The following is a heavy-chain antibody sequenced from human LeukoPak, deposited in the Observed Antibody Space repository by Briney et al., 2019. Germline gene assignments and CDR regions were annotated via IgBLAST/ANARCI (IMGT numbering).Heavy chain of an antibody. J-gene: IGHJ4*02. CDR3: TRVTEWNDFDY. D-gene: IGHD1-1*01. CDR1: GGSISSYY. V-gene: IGHV4-59*01. Sequence: SETLSLTCTVSGGSISSYYWSWIRQPPGKGLEWIGYIYYSGSTNYNPSLKSRVTLLVDTSKNQFSLILSSVTAADTAMYFCTRVTEWNDFDYWGQGTLVTVSS. CDR2: IYYSGST.